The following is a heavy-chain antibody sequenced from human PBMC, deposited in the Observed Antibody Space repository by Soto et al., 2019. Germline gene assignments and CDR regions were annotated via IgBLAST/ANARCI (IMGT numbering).Heavy chain of an antibody. V-gene: IGHV1-69*13. CDR1: GGTFSSYA. CDR2: IIPIFGTA. CDR3: ARDGITIFGVYMANTEYYYGMDV. Sequence: SVKVSCKASGGTFSSYAISWVRQAPGQGLEWMGGIIPIFGTANYAQKFQGRVTVTADESTNTAYMELGSLRSEDTAVYYCARDGITIFGVYMANTEYYYGMDVWGQGTTVTVAS. J-gene: IGHJ6*02. D-gene: IGHD3-3*01.